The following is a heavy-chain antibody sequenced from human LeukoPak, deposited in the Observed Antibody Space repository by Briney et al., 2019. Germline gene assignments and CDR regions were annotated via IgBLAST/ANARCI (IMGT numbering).Heavy chain of an antibody. V-gene: IGHV1-69*04. Sequence: KVSCKAXGGTFSSYDMSWVRQAPGQGLEWMGRIIPILGIANYAQKFQGRVTITADNSTSTAYMELSSLTSADTAVYYCARDSSISPRYYYYGMDVWGQGTTVTVSS. CDR2: IIPILGIA. J-gene: IGHJ6*02. CDR1: GGTFSSYD. CDR3: ARDSSISPRYYYYGMDV.